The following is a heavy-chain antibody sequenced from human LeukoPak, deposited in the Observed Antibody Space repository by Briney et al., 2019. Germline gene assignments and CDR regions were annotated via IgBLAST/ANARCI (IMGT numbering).Heavy chain of an antibody. CDR3: ARDRGPYSGSYRGDY. CDR2: ISAYNGDI. Sequence: GASVKVSCKASGYTFTDFGISWVRQAPGQGPEWMGWISAYNGDIIYGQKFQGRVTMTTDTSTSTAYMELRSLRSDDTAVYYCARDRGPYSGSYRGDYWGQGTLVTVSS. V-gene: IGHV1-18*01. CDR1: GYTFTDFG. D-gene: IGHD1-26*01. J-gene: IGHJ4*02.